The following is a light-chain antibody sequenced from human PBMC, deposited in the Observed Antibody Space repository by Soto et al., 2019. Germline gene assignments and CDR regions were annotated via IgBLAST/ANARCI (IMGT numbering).Light chain of an antibody. J-gene: IGLJ1*01. CDR3: SSLTTSSTYV. CDR2: EVS. CDR1: SSDIGAYNY. V-gene: IGLV2-14*01. Sequence: QSVLTQPASVSGSPGQSVAISCTGTSSDIGAYNYVSWYQQHPGKAPKLLLSEVSNRPSGVSDRFSGSKSGKTASLTISGLQAEDEADYYCSSLTTSSTYVFGTGTKGTVL.